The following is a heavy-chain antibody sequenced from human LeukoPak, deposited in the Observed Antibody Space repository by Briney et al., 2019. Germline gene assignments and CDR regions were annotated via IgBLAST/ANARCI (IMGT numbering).Heavy chain of an antibody. CDR1: GGSFSAYY. CDR3: ARVDKNGDTTFDY. J-gene: IGHJ4*02. V-gene: IGHV4-34*01. Sequence: SETLSLTCAVYGGSFSAYYWSWIRQPPGKGLEWIGEINHSGSTNYNPSLKSRVIISVDTSKNQLSLKLSSVTAADTAVYYCARVDKNGDTTFDYWGQGTLVTVSS. CDR2: INHSGST. D-gene: IGHD2/OR15-2a*01.